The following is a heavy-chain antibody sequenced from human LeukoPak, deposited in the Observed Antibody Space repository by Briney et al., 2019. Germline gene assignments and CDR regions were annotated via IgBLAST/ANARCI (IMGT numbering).Heavy chain of an antibody. CDR2: IKQDGSDK. J-gene: IGHJ4*02. Sequence: PGGSLRLSCAASGFTFSSYGMHWVRQAPGKGLEWVANIKQDGSDKYYVDSVKGRFTISRGNAKNSLYLQMNSLRAEDTAVYYCARERPLDYWGQGTLVTVSS. V-gene: IGHV3-7*01. CDR3: ARERPLDY. CDR1: GFTFSSYG.